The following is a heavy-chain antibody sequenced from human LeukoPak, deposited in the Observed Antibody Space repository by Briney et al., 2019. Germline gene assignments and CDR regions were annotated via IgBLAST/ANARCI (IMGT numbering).Heavy chain of an antibody. Sequence: AGGSLRLSCAASGFTFSNYAMTWVRQAPGKGLEWVSLIRGGGGTTYYADSVKGRFSISRDNSKNTLYLQMNSLRAEDTAVYYCATVLVAKNHDYFDSWGQGILVTVSS. CDR3: ATVLVAKNHDYFDS. D-gene: IGHD5-12*01. J-gene: IGHJ4*02. CDR2: IRGGGGTT. CDR1: GFTFSNYA. V-gene: IGHV3-23*01.